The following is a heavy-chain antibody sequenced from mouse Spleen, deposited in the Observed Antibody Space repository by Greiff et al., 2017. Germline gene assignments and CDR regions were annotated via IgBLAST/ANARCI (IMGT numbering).Heavy chain of an antibody. Sequence: QVQLKESGAELVRPGASVTLSCKASGYTFTDYEMHWVKQTPVHGLEWIGAIDPETGGTAYNQKFKGKAILTADKSSSTAYMELRSLTSEDSAVYYCTFYYDYFYAMDYWGQGTSVTVSS. J-gene: IGHJ4*01. CDR2: IDPETGGT. CDR3: TFYYDYFYAMDY. D-gene: IGHD2-4*01. CDR1: GYTFTDYE. V-gene: IGHV1-15*01.